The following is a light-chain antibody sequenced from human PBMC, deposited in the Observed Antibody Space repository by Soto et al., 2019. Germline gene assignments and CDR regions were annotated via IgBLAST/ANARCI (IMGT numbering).Light chain of an antibody. CDR1: SSDVGGSNF. J-gene: IGLJ1*01. V-gene: IGLV2-14*03. CDR2: DVA. Sequence: SALTQPASVSDSPGQSITISCTGTSSDVGGSNFVSWYQQHPGKPPKLIIYDVANRPSGVSNRFSGSKSGSTASLIISRLQTEDEADYYCVSYTSSTTYVFGTGTKVTFL. CDR3: VSYTSSTTYV.